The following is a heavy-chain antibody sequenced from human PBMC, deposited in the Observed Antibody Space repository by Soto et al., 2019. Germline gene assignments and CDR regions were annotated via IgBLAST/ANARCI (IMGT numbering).Heavy chain of an antibody. CDR1: GFTVFSNY. D-gene: IGHD3-3*01. CDR2: IYSGVST. V-gene: IGHV3-66*01. Sequence: GGSLRLSCAASGFTVFSNYMSWVRQAPGKGLEWVSVIYSGVSTYYADSVKGRFTISRDNSKNTLFLQMNSLRAEDTAVYYCATVGRHDAFDIWGQGTMVTVSS. J-gene: IGHJ3*02. CDR3: ATVGRHDAFDI.